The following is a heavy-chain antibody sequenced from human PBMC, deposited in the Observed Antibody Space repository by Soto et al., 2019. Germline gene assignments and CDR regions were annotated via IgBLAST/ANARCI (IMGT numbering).Heavy chain of an antibody. J-gene: IGHJ5*02. V-gene: IGHV1-3*01. CDR2: INAGNGNT. CDR1: GYTFTSYA. CDR3: ARSPRITIFGVVIFWFDP. D-gene: IGHD3-3*01. Sequence: ASVKVSCKASGYTFTSYAMHWVRQAPGQRLEWMGWINAGNGNTKYSQKFQGRVTITRDTSASTAYMELSSLRSEDTAVYYCARSPRITIFGVVIFWFDPWGQGTLVTVSS.